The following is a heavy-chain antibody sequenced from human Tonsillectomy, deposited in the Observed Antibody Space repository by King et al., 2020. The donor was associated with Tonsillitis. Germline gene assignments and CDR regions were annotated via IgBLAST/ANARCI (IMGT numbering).Heavy chain of an antibody. D-gene: IGHD3-10*01. Sequence: VQLVESGGGLVKPGGSLRLSCAASGFTFSSYSMNWVRQAPGKGLEWVSSISSSSSYIYYADSVKGRFTISRDNAKNSLYLQMNSLRAEDTAVYYCARDFYGSGSYYNSYYYYGMDVWGQGTTVTVSS. CDR3: ARDFYGSGSYYNSYYYYGMDV. J-gene: IGHJ6*02. V-gene: IGHV3-21*01. CDR1: GFTFSSYS. CDR2: ISSSSSYI.